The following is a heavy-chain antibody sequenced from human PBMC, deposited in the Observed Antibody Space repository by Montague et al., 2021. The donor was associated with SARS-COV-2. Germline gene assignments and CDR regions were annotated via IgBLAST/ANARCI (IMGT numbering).Heavy chain of an antibody. CDR1: GFTFSSYA. CDR2: ISGSGGIT. CDR3: AKKIVAGGTGYFDY. V-gene: IGHV3-23*01. J-gene: IGHJ4*02. D-gene: IGHD6-13*01. Sequence: SLRLSCAASGFTFSSYAMSWVRQAPGKGLEWVSGISGSGGITSYTDSVKGRFSISRDNSKNTLYLQMNSLRAEDTAVYYCAKKIVAGGTGYFDYWGQGTLVTVS.